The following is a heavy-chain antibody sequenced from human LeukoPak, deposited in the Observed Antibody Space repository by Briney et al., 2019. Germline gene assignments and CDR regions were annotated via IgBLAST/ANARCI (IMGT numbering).Heavy chain of an antibody. V-gene: IGHV3-33*01. Sequence: GGSLRLSCAASGFTFSSYGMHWVRQAPGKGLEWVAVIWYDGSNKYYADSVKGRFTISRDNSKNTLYLQMNSLRAEDTAVYYCARDHLYGDYIFYYGMDVWGQGTTVTVSS. J-gene: IGHJ6*02. CDR2: IWYDGSNK. CDR3: ARDHLYGDYIFYYGMDV. D-gene: IGHD4-17*01. CDR1: GFTFSSYG.